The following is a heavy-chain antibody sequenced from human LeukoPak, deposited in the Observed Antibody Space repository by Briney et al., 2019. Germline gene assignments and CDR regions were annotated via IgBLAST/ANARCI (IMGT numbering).Heavy chain of an antibody. CDR3: ARDSSGQDGGNRY. CDR2: ISSSSDTI. D-gene: IGHD4-23*01. V-gene: IGHV3-48*04. Sequence: QTGGSLRLSCAVSGFTFSSYSMNWVRQAPGKGLEWVSYISSSSDTIYYADSVKGRFTISRDNAKNSLFLQMNSLRAEDTAVYYCARDSSGQDGGNRYWGQGTLVTVSS. J-gene: IGHJ4*02. CDR1: GFTFSSYS.